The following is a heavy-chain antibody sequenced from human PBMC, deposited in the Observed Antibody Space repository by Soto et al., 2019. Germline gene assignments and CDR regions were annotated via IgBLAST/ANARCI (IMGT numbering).Heavy chain of an antibody. CDR1: GGTFSSYS. J-gene: IGHJ6*02. D-gene: IGHD3-3*01. CDR3: ARDGINYDFWSGYYAAILDYYGMDV. Sequence: GASVKVSCKASGGTFSSYSISWVRQTPGQGLEWMGGIIPIFGTANYAQKFQGRVTITADESTSTAYMELSSLRSEDTAVYYCARDGINYDFWSGYYAAILDYYGMDVWGQGTTVTVS. CDR2: IIPIFGTA. V-gene: IGHV1-69*13.